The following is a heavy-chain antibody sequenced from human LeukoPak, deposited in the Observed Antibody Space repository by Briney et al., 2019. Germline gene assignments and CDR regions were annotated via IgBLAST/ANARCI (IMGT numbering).Heavy chain of an antibody. CDR2: MYYSGST. CDR1: GGSIRSYY. J-gene: IGHJ4*02. D-gene: IGHD2-15*01. V-gene: IGHV4-59*01. Sequence: PSETLSLTCAVSGGSIRSYYWNWVRQPPGKGLEWIGYMYYSGSTNYNPSLKSRVTISGDTSNNQFSLKLNSVTAADTAVYYCGGGGAYSQFDYWGQGTLVTVSS. CDR3: GGGGAYSQFDY.